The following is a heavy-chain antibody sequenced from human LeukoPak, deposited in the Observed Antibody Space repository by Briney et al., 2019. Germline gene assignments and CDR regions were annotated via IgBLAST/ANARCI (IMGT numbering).Heavy chain of an antibody. CDR1: GFTFSSYG. CDR2: IRYDGSNK. J-gene: IGHJ6*03. Sequence: GESLRHSCAASGFTFSSYGMQWVHQAPGKGLEGVAFIRYDGSNKDYADSVKGRVTISRDNSKNTLYLQMNSLRAEDTAVYYCAKADMDVWGKGTTVTVSS. V-gene: IGHV3-30*02. CDR3: AKADMDV.